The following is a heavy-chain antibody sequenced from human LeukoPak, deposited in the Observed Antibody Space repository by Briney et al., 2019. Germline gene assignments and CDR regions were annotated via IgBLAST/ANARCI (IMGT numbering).Heavy chain of an antibody. D-gene: IGHD3-9*01. CDR3: AREFYDILTGYYTNAFDI. CDR2: IKQDGSEK. Sequence: GGSLRLSCAASGFTFSSYWMSWVRQAPGKGLEWVANIKQDGSEKYYVDSVKGRFTISRDNAKNSLYLQMNSLRAEDTAVYYCAREFYDILTGYYTNAFDIWGQGTMVTVSS. V-gene: IGHV3-7*01. J-gene: IGHJ3*02. CDR1: GFTFSSYW.